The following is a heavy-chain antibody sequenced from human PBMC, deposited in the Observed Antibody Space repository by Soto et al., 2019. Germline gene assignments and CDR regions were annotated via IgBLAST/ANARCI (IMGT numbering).Heavy chain of an antibody. CDR2: IYNSGST. D-gene: IGHD2-2*01. Sequence: SETLSLTCAVSGGSISSGGYSWSWIRQPPGKGLEWIGYIYNSGSTYYKPSLKNRVTISVDRSKNHFSLKLSSVTAADTAVYYCARVPTPWGQGTLVTVSS. J-gene: IGHJ5*02. CDR3: ARVPTP. V-gene: IGHV4-30-2*01. CDR1: GGSISSGGYS.